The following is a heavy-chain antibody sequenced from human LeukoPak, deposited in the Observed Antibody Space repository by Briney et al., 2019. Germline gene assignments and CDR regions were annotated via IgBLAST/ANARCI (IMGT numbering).Heavy chain of an antibody. CDR2: INPNTGTT. J-gene: IGHJ4*02. D-gene: IGHD3-22*01. CDR1: GYTFTDFY. CDR3: AWPYDSSGYYYLF. V-gene: IGHV1-2*02. Sequence: ASVKVSCKASGYTFTDFYIHWLRQAPGQGLEWMGWINPNTGTTNYAQKFQGRVTVTRDTSISTAYMELSRLTSDDAAVYYCAWPYDSSGYYYLFWGQGTLVTVSS.